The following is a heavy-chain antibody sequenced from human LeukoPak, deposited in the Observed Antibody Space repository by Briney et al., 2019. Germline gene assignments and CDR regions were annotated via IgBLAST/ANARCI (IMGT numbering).Heavy chain of an antibody. CDR2: ISGSGGRT. CDR1: GFTFSRYA. V-gene: IGHV3-23*01. J-gene: IGHJ4*02. D-gene: IGHD6-13*01. CDR3: AKDPSAATVDSDY. Sequence: GGSLRLSCAASGFTFSRYAMSWVRQATGKGVEWVSAISGSGGRTYYADSVKGRFTISRDNSNNTLYLQMNSLRAEDTAVYFCAKDPSAATVDSDYWGQGTLVTVSS.